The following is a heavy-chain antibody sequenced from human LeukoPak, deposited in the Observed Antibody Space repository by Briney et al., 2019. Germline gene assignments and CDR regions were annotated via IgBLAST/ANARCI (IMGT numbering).Heavy chain of an antibody. CDR3: ARDPEDIVATIDVDY. J-gene: IGHJ4*02. V-gene: IGHV3-21*01. D-gene: IGHD5-12*01. CDR1: GFTFSSYS. CDR2: ITSSSMYI. Sequence: PGGSLRLSCAASGFTFSSYSMNWVRQAPGEGLEWVSSITSSSMYIYYADSVKGRFTISRDNAKNSLYLQMNNLRAEDTAVYYCARDPEDIVATIDVDYWGQGTLVTVSS.